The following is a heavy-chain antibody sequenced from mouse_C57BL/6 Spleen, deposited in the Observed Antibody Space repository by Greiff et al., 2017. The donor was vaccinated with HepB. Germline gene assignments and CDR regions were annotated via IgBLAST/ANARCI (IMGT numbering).Heavy chain of an antibody. V-gene: IGHV1-42*01. D-gene: IGHD3-1*01. CDR2: INPSTGGT. CDR3: ARSGNYFDY. Sequence: VQLQQSGPELVKPGASVKISCKASGYSFNGYYMNWVKQSPEKSLEWIGEINPSTGGTTYNQKFKAKATLTVDKSTSTAYMQLKSLTSEESAVYYCARSGNYFDYWGQGTTLTVSS. CDR1: GYSFNGYY. J-gene: IGHJ2*01.